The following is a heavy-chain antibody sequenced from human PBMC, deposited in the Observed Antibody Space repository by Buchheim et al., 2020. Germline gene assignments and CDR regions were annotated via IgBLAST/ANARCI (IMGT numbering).Heavy chain of an antibody. J-gene: IGHJ6*02. V-gene: IGHV4-30-4*01. CDR3: ARVSYGSGSYRASRYYYGMDV. CDR1: GGSISSGDYY. Sequence: QVQLQESGPGLVKPSQTLSLTCTVSGGSISSGDYYWSWIRQPPGKGLEWIGYIYYSGSTYYNPSLKSQVTISVDTSKKQFSLKLSYVNAADTAVYYCARVSYGSGSYRASRYYYGMDVWGQGTT. CDR2: IYYSGST. D-gene: IGHD3-10*01.